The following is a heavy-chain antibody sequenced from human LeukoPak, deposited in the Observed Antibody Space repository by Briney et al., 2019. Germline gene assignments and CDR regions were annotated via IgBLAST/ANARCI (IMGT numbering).Heavy chain of an antibody. D-gene: IGHD3-10*01. V-gene: IGHV3-30*18. CDR1: GFTFSSYS. Sequence: GGSLRLSCAASGFTFSSYSMNWVRQAPGKGLEWVAVISYDGSNKYYADSVKGRFTISRDNSKNTLYLQMNSLRAEDTAVYYCAKVKMVRGVTPKIDYWGQGTLVTVSS. J-gene: IGHJ4*02. CDR3: AKVKMVRGVTPKIDY. CDR2: ISYDGSNK.